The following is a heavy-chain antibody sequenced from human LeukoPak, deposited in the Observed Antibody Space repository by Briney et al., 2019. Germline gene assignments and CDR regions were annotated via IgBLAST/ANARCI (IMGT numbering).Heavy chain of an antibody. CDR2: IYHSGST. J-gene: IGHJ5*02. V-gene: IGHV4-38-2*02. CDR1: GYSISSGYY. D-gene: IGHD3-3*01. CDR3: ARDPITISNSDWFDP. Sequence: SETLSLTCTVSGYSISSGYYWGWIRQPPGKGLEWIGSIYHSGSTYYNPSLKSRVTISVDTSKNQFSLKLSSATAADTAVYYCARDPITISNSDWFDPWGQGTLVTVFS.